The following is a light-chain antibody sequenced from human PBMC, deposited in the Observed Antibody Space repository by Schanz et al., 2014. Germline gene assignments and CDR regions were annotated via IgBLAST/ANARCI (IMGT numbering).Light chain of an antibody. CDR2: DAS. J-gene: IGKJ4*01. CDR1: QSISSW. CDR3: QQPGS. V-gene: IGKV1-5*01. Sequence: DIQMTQSPSTLSASVGARVTFTCRASQSISSWLAWYQQKPGKAPKLLIYDASNLETGVPSRFSGSGSGTDFTFTISSLQPEDIATYFCQQPGSFGGGTKVEI.